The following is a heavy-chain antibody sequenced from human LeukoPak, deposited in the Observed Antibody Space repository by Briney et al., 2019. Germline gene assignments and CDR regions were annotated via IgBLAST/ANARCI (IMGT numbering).Heavy chain of an antibody. Sequence: GSSVKVSCKASGGTFSSYAISWVRQAPGQGLEWMGRIIPILGIANYAQKFQGRVTITADESTSTAYMELSSLRSEDTAVYYCAREGSGYSSRGNDAFDIWGQGTMVTVSS. CDR2: IIPILGIA. CDR3: AREGSGYSSRGNDAFDI. V-gene: IGHV1-69*04. J-gene: IGHJ3*02. D-gene: IGHD6-13*01. CDR1: GGTFSSYA.